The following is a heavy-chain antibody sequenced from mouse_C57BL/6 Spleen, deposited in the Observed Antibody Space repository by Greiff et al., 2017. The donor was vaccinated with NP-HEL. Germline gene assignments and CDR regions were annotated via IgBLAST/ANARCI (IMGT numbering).Heavy chain of an antibody. V-gene: IGHV1-80*01. J-gene: IGHJ4*01. D-gene: IGHD1-1*01. CDR3: AYYYGSRRAYYAMDY. CDR2: IYPGDGDT. CDR1: GYAFSSYW. Sequence: QVQLKESGAELVKPGASVKISCKASGYAFSSYWMNWVKQRPGKGLEWIGQIYPGDGDTNYNGKFKGKATLTADKSSSTAYMQLSSLTSEDSAVYFCAYYYGSRRAYYAMDYWGQGTSVTVSS.